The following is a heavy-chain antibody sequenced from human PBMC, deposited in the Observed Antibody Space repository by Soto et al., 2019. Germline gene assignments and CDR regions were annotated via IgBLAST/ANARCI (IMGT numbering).Heavy chain of an antibody. J-gene: IGHJ4*02. CDR2: IYSGGST. V-gene: IGHV3-53*01. D-gene: IGHD6-13*01. CDR1: GFTVSSNY. CDR3: ARHPRNPGIAASTDY. Sequence: EVQLVESGGGLIQPGGSLRLSCAASGFTVSSNYMSWVRQAPGKGLAWVSVIYSGGSTYYADSVKGRFTISRDNSKNTMYLQMTSLRAEDTAVYYCARHPRNPGIAASTDYWGQGTLVTVSS.